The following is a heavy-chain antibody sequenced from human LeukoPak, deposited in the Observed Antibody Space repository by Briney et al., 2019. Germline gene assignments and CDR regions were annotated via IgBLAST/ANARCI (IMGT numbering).Heavy chain of an antibody. CDR1: GGSISSYY. V-gene: IGHV4-59*01. CDR2: IYYSGST. CDR3: AKTRRDGYQEIWGAFYI. D-gene: IGHD3-16*01. Sequence: SETLSLTCTVSGGSISSYYWSWIRQPPGKGLEWIGYIYYSGSTNYNPSLKSRVTISVDTSKNQFSLKLSSVTAADTAVYYCAKTRRDGYQEIWGAFYIWGQGTMVTVSS. J-gene: IGHJ3*02.